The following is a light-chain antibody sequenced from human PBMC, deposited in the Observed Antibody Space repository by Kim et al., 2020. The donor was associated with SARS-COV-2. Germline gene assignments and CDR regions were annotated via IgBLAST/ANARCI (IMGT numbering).Light chain of an antibody. CDR1: QSVSSSY. J-gene: IGKJ2*01. CDR3: QQYGGTPPYT. Sequence: EIVLTQSPGTLSLSPGERATLSCRASQSVSSSYLTWYQQKPGQAPRLLIYGTSSRAAGIPDRFSGGGSGTDFSLTISRLETEEFAVYYWQQYGGTPPYTFGQGT. V-gene: IGKV3-20*01. CDR2: GTS.